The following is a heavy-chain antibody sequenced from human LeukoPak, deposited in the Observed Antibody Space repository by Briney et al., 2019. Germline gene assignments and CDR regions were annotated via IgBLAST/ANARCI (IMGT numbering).Heavy chain of an antibody. V-gene: IGHV3-30-3*01. CDR1: GFTFSSYA. CDR2: ISYDGSNK. CDR3: ARDRPTMVRGVLDY. J-gene: IGHJ4*02. Sequence: PGGSLRLSCAASGFTFSSYAMHWVRQAPGKGLEWVAVISYDGSNKYYADSVKGRFTISRDNSKNTLYPQMNSLRAEDTAVYYCARDRPTMVRGVLDYWGQGTLVTVSS. D-gene: IGHD3-10*01.